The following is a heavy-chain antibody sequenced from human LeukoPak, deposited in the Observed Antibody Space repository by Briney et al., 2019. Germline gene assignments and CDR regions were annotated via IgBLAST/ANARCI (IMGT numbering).Heavy chain of an antibody. CDR3: AKRARYNSARATDFVS. CDR2: ISGSGAYG. Sequence: GGSLRLSCAASGFIFDSYALSWVRQAPGKGLEWVATISGSGAYGFYADSVKGRFTISRDNSNNMVFLQMNNLRAEDTAEYYCAKRARYNSARATDFVSWGQGAQVTASS. D-gene: IGHD6-19*01. V-gene: IGHV3-23*01. J-gene: IGHJ4*02. CDR1: GFIFDSYA.